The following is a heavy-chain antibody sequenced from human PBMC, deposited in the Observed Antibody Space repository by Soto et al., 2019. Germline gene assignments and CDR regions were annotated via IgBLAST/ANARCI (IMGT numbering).Heavy chain of an antibody. CDR3: AREYTAWPLAYGLDV. V-gene: IGHV3-21*01. J-gene: IGHJ6*02. CDR1: GFTFSSYS. Sequence: GGSLRLSCVGSGFTFSSYSINWVRQAPGKGLEWVSSISSRSDIYYADSVKGRFTISRDNAKNSVSLQMNSLRAEDTAVYYCAREYTAWPLAYGLDVWGQGTTVTVSS. D-gene: IGHD2-2*02. CDR2: ISSRSDI.